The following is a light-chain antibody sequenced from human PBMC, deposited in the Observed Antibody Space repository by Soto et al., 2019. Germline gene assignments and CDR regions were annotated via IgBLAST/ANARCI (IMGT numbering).Light chain of an antibody. V-gene: IGKV1-8*01. CDR1: QGISSY. CDR2: AAS. J-gene: IGKJ1*01. Sequence: AIRMTQSPSSLSASTGDRVTITCRASQGISSYLAWYQQKPGKAPKLLIYAASTLQSGVPSRFRGSGTGTDFTLTIRRLQAEDFATYYFQQYYNYPRTVGQGTKVEIK. CDR3: QQYYNYPRT.